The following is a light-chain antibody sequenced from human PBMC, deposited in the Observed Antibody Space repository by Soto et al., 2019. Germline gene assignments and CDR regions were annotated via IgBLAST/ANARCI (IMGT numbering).Light chain of an antibody. Sequence: EIVLTQSPATLSLSPGERAALSCRASQSVSTSLAWYQHKPGQAPRLIIYDASKRAPGIPARFSGSGSGTEFTLTISSLQPDDFATYFCQHHNSYSQTFGQGTKVDIK. CDR2: DAS. J-gene: IGKJ1*01. CDR1: QSVSTS. V-gene: IGKV3-11*01. CDR3: QHHNSYSQT.